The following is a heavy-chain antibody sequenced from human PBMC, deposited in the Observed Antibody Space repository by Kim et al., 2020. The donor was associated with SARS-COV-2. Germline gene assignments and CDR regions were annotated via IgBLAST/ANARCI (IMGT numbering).Heavy chain of an antibody. Sequence: GGPLRLSCAASGFTFSSYGMHWVRQAPGKGLEWVAVISYDGSNKYYADSVKGRFTISRDNSKNTLYLQMNSLRAEDTAVYYCARGASVAGGYYYGMDVWGQGTTVTVSS. CDR1: GFTFSSYG. CDR2: ISYDGSNK. CDR3: ARGASVAGGYYYGMDV. D-gene: IGHD6-19*01. J-gene: IGHJ6*02. V-gene: IGHV3-33*05.